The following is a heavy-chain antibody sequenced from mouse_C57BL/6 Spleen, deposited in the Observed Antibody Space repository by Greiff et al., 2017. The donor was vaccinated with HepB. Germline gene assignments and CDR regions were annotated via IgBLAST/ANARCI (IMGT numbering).Heavy chain of an antibody. CDR1: GFNIKDYY. Sequence: EVQLQQSGAELVRPGASVKLSCTASGFNIKDYYMHWVKQSPEQGLEWIGRIDPEDGDTEYAPKFQGKATMTADTSSNTAYLQLSSLTSEDTAVYYCTYYGSSYVWFAYWGQGTLVTVSA. CDR3: TYYGSSYVWFAY. D-gene: IGHD1-1*01. J-gene: IGHJ3*01. CDR2: IDPEDGDT. V-gene: IGHV14-1*01.